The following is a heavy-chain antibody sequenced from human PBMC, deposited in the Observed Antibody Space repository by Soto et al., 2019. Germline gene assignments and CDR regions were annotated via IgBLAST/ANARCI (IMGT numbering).Heavy chain of an antibody. V-gene: IGHV1-69*05. D-gene: IGHD1-1*01. Sequence: QVQLVQSGTEMKKPGSSVKVSCRGTGGTFTSYIISWVRQAPGQGLEWIGAIVPKFGTTKYAQNFQGRVTITPDESTSMVYKDLNNLRSEDTGVYYCARGRDDRFGRHYFGLDVWGQGTTVTVS. CDR1: GGTFTSYI. CDR2: IVPKFGTT. CDR3: ARGRDDRFGRHYFGLDV. J-gene: IGHJ6*02.